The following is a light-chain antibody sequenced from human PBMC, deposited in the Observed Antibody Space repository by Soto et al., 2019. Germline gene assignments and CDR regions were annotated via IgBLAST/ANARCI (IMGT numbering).Light chain of an antibody. CDR2: GAS. CDR3: QQYNNWPSIT. Sequence: EIVIPQSPATLSVSPGERATLSCRASQSVSSNLAWYQQKPGQAPRLLIYGASTRATGIPARFSGSGSGTEFTLTISSLQSEDFAVYYCQQYNNWPSITFGQGTRLEI. CDR1: QSVSSN. J-gene: IGKJ5*01. V-gene: IGKV3-15*01.